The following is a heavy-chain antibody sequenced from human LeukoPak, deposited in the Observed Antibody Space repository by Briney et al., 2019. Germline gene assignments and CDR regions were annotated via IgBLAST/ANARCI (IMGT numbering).Heavy chain of an antibody. V-gene: IGHV3-23*01. Sequence: GGSLRLSCTASGFTFSSYAMSWVRQAPGKGQEWVSATSISDGSTYYADSVKGRFTVSRDNSKNTLYLQMNSLRAEDTAVYYCAKRDYYVLDYWGQGSLVTVSS. CDR1: GFTFSSYA. CDR3: AKRDYYVLDY. D-gene: IGHD3-10*02. CDR2: TSISDGST. J-gene: IGHJ4*02.